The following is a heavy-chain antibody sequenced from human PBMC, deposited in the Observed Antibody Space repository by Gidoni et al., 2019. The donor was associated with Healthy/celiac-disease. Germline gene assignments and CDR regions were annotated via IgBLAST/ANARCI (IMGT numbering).Heavy chain of an antibody. Sequence: EVQLVESGGGLVQPGGSLRLPCSASGFTFSSYEMNWVRQAPGKGLEWVSYISSSGSTIYYADSVKGRFTISRDNAKNSLYLQMNSLRAEDTAVYYCARAGLGGASDYWGQGTLVTVSS. D-gene: IGHD3-10*01. CDR2: ISSSGSTI. CDR3: ARAGLGGASDY. J-gene: IGHJ4*02. CDR1: GFTFSSYE. V-gene: IGHV3-48*03.